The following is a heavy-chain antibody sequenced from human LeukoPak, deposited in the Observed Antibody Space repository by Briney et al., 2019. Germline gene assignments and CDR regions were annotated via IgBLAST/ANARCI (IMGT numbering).Heavy chain of an antibody. CDR3: ARGGYSGSYFAY. Sequence: GGSLRLSCAASGFTYRSYSMHWVRQAPGKGLEWVSGINWNGGSTGYADSVKGRFTISRDNAKNSLYVQMNSLRAEGTALYYCARGGYSGSYFAYWGQGTLVTVSS. CDR1: GFTYRSYS. J-gene: IGHJ4*02. V-gene: IGHV3-20*04. CDR2: INWNGGST. D-gene: IGHD1-26*01.